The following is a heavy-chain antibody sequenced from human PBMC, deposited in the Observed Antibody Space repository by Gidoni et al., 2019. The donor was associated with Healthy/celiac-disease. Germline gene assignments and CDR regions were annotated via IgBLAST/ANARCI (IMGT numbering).Heavy chain of an antibody. CDR2: ISSSSSYI. CDR3: ARDRGGAFDY. CDR1: GFTFSSYS. Sequence: EVQLVESGGGLVKPGGSLRLSCAASGFTFSSYSMNWVRQAPGKGLVWVSSISSSSSYIYYADSVKGRFTISRDNAKNSLYLQMNSLRAEDTAVYYCARDRGGAFDYWGQGTLVTVSS. V-gene: IGHV3-21*01. D-gene: IGHD2-21*01. J-gene: IGHJ4*02.